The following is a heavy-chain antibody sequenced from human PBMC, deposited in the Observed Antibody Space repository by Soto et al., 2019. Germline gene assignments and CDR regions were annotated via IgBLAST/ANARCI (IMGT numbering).Heavy chain of an antibody. V-gene: IGHV4-34*01. Sequence: SETLSLTCAVYGGSFSGYYWSWIRQPPGKGLEWIGEINHSGSTNYNPSLKSRVTISVDTSKNQFSLKLSSVTAADTAVYYCARVGIAAAATKPYNWFDPWGQGTLVTVSS. CDR3: ARVGIAAAATKPYNWFDP. CDR2: INHSGST. CDR1: GGSFSGYY. D-gene: IGHD6-13*01. J-gene: IGHJ5*02.